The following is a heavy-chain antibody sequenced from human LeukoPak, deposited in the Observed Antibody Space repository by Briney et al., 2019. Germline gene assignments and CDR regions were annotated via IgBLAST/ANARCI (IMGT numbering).Heavy chain of an antibody. CDR3: ARGLYVGATTSFYL. CDR1: GGSFSGYY. V-gene: IGHV4-34*01. Sequence: PSETLSLTCAVYGGSFSGYYWSWIRQPPGKGLEWIGEINNSGSTNYNPSLKSRVTISVDTSKNQFSLKLSSVTAADTAVYYCARGLYVGATTSFYLWGQGTLVTVSS. CDR2: INNSGST. J-gene: IGHJ4*02. D-gene: IGHD1-26*01.